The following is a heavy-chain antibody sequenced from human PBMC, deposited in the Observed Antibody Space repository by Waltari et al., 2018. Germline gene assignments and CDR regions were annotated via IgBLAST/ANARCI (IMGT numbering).Heavy chain of an antibody. J-gene: IGHJ6*02. Sequence: EVQLVESGGGLVQPGGSLRLSCAASGFTLSSYWRRWVRPAPGEGVEWGANIKQDGSEKYYVDSVKGRFTISRDNAKNSLYLQMNSLRAEDTAVYYCARDIVVVPAAMFVYYYGMDVWGQGTTVTVSS. D-gene: IGHD2-2*01. CDR1: GFTLSSYW. V-gene: IGHV3-7*01. CDR3: ARDIVVVPAAMFVYYYGMDV. CDR2: IKQDGSEK.